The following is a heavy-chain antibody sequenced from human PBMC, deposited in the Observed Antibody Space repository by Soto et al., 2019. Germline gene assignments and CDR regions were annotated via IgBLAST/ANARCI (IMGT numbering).Heavy chain of an antibody. D-gene: IGHD6-19*01. Sequence: QVQLVQSGAEVKKPGASVKVSCKASGYTFTSYAMHWVRQAPGQRLEWMGWINAGNGNTKYSQKFQGRVTITRDTSASTAYMELSSLRSEDTAVYYCERVVGIAVDEYWGQGTLVTVSS. CDR1: GYTFTSYA. CDR3: ERVVGIAVDEY. V-gene: IGHV1-3*01. CDR2: INAGNGNT. J-gene: IGHJ4*02.